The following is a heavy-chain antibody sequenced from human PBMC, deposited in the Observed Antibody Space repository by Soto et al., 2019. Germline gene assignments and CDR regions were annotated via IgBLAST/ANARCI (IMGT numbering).Heavy chain of an antibody. D-gene: IGHD2-2*02. Sequence: GGSLRLSCAASGFTFSSYAMSWVRQAPGKGLEWVSAISGSGGSTYYADSVKGRFTISRDNSKNTLYLQMNSLRAEDTAVYYCAKGGQYQLLYSAYYYGMDVWGQGTTVTVS. CDR2: ISGSGGST. CDR3: AKGGQYQLLYSAYYYGMDV. CDR1: GFTFSSYA. V-gene: IGHV3-23*01. J-gene: IGHJ6*02.